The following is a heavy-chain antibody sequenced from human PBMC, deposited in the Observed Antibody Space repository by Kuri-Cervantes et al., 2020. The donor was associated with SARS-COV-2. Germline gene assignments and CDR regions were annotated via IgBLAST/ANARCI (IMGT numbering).Heavy chain of an antibody. CDR3: ARIRVRVAVAGNYYGMDV. D-gene: IGHD6-19*01. CDR2: ISSSSSYI. V-gene: IGHV3-21*01. Sequence: GESLKISCAASGFTFSSYSMNWVRQAPGKGLEWVSSISSSSSYIYYADSVKGRFTISRDNAKNSLYLQMNGLRAEDTAVYYCARIRVRVAVAGNYYGMDVWGQGTTVTVSS. J-gene: IGHJ6*02. CDR1: GFTFSSYS.